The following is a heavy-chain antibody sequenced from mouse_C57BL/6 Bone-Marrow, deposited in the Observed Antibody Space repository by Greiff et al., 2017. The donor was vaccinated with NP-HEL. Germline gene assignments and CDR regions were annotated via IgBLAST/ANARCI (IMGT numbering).Heavy chain of an antibody. CDR3: ARRGGFAY. V-gene: IGHV1-80*01. CDR1: GYAFSSYW. CDR2: IYPGDGDT. J-gene: IGHJ3*01. Sequence: VKLVESGAELVKPGASVKISCKASGYAFSSYWMNWVKQRPGKGLEWIGQIYPGDGDTNYNGKFKGKATLTADKSSSTASMQLSSLTSEDSAVYFCARRGGFAYWGQGTLVTVSA.